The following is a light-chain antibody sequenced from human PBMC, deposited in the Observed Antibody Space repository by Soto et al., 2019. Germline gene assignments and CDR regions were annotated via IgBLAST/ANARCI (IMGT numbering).Light chain of an antibody. CDR3: QHYNNWPIT. Sequence: EKVMTQSPATLSVSPGERATLSCRASQSVSSNLAWYQQNPGQAPRLRIYGASARATGIPARFSGSGSGTEFTLTIRSLQSEDSAVYYCQHYNNWPITFGQGTRLESK. V-gene: IGKV3-15*01. CDR2: GAS. CDR1: QSVSSN. J-gene: IGKJ5*01.